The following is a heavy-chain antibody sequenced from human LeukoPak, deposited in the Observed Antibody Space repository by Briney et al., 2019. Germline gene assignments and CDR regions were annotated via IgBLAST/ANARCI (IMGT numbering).Heavy chain of an antibody. CDR3: ARVPSGSYYTAVPFDY. Sequence: GGSLRLSCAASGFTFSSYWMHWVRQAPGKGLVWVSRINSDGSRTSYADSVKGRFTISRDNAKNTLYLQMNSLRAEDTAVYYCARVPSGSYYTAVPFDYWGQGTLVPVSS. D-gene: IGHD3-10*01. CDR2: INSDGSRT. CDR1: GFTFSSYW. V-gene: IGHV3-74*01. J-gene: IGHJ4*02.